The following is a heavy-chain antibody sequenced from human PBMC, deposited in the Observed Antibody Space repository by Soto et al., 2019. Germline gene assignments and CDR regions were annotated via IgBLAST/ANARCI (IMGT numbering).Heavy chain of an antibody. J-gene: IGHJ4*02. CDR3: ARHKCGSVSTYFDY. V-gene: IGHV4-59*08. Sequence: GSTNYTPSLKSRVTISVDTSKNQFSLKLNSLTAADTAVYFCARHKCGSVSTYFDYWGQGTLVTVSS. CDR2: GST. D-gene: IGHD3-10*01.